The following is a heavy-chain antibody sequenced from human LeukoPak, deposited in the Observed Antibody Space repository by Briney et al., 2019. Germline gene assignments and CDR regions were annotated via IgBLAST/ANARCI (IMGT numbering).Heavy chain of an antibody. Sequence: PSETLSLTCTVSGVSISSYYWSWIRQPAGKGLEWIGRIYTSGSTNYNPSLKSRVTMSVDTSKNQFSLKLSSVTAADTAVYYCARDLSASPYYYYYMDVWGKGTTVTVSS. CDR1: GVSISSYY. CDR3: ARDLSASPYYYYYMDV. V-gene: IGHV4-4*07. D-gene: IGHD2-2*01. J-gene: IGHJ6*03. CDR2: IYTSGST.